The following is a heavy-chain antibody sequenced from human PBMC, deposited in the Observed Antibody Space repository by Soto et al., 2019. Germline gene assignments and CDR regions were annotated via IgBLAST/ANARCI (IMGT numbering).Heavy chain of an antibody. D-gene: IGHD3-22*01. V-gene: IGHV1-69*01. CDR3: AGDGGRYYDSSGSFDH. Sequence: QVQLVQSGTEVKKPGSSVKVSCKASGGSFSSYAFSWVRQAPGQGLEWMGGIIPILGTPNYAQKFQGRVTLNAEESTSTAYMELSSLRSEDKAGYYCAGDGGRYYDSSGSFDHWGQGTLVTVSS. J-gene: IGHJ4*02. CDR2: IIPILGTP. CDR1: GGSFSSYA.